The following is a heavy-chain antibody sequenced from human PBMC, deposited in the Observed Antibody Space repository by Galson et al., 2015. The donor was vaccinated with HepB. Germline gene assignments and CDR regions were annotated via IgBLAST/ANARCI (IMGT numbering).Heavy chain of an antibody. CDR2: FDPEDGET. D-gene: IGHD5-12*01. CDR1: GYTLTELS. V-gene: IGHV1-24*01. CDR3: ATPVWWLHNLPRLPYYYYGMDV. Sequence: SVKVSCKVSGYTLTELSMHWVRQAPGKGLEWMGGFDPEDGETIYAQKFQGRVTMTEDTSTDTAYMELSSRRSEDTAVYYCATPVWWLHNLPRLPYYYYGMDVWGQGTTVTVSS. J-gene: IGHJ6*02.